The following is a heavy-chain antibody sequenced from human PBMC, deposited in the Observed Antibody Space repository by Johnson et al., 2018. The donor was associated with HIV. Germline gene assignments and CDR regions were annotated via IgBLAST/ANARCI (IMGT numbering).Heavy chain of an antibody. CDR2: IYSGGST. CDR1: GFTVSSNY. CDR3: AREFLPTAYSSSSSAFDI. J-gene: IGHJ3*02. D-gene: IGHD6-6*01. Sequence: VQLVESGGGLIQPGGSLRLSCAASGFTVSSNYMSWVRQAPGEGLEWVSVIYSGGSTYYADSVKGRFTISRDNSKNTLYLQMNSLRAEDTAVYYCAREFLPTAYSSSSSAFDIWGQGTMVTVSS. V-gene: IGHV3-66*03.